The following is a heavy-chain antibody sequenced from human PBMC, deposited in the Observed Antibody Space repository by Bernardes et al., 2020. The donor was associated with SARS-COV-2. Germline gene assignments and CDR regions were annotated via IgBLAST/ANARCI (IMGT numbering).Heavy chain of an antibody. J-gene: IGHJ3*02. Sequence: SETLSLTCTVSGGSISSYYWSWSWLRQPPGKGLEWIGHIYYSGSTKYNPALKSRVTISVDTSKNQFSLKLTSVIAADTATYYCARPLSGRNLHYAFDIWGQGTMVTVSS. CDR1: GGSISSYY. D-gene: IGHD1-26*01. CDR2: IYYSGST. CDR3: ARPLSGRNLHYAFDI. V-gene: IGHV4-59*01.